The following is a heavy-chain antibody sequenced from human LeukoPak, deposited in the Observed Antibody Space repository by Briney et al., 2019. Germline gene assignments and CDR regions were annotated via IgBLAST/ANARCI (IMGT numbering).Heavy chain of an antibody. D-gene: IGHD1-26*01. Sequence: GGSLRLSCAASGFMFSSYAMTWVRQAPGKGLEWVSLISGDGGSTYYADSVKGRFTISRDNSKNTLYLQMNSLRAEDTAVYYCARLGSGSYIDYWGQGTLVTVSS. CDR1: GFMFSSYA. J-gene: IGHJ4*02. V-gene: IGHV3-23*01. CDR2: ISGDGGST. CDR3: ARLGSGSYIDY.